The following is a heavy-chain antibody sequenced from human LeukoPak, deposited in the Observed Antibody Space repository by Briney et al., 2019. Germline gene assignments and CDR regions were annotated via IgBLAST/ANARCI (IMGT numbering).Heavy chain of an antibody. CDR1: GDSITNSY. D-gene: IGHD1-1*01. Sequence: PSETLSLTCTVFGDSITNSYWTWIRLPPGKGLEWIAYIYYTGYTNYNPSLKSRVSISADTSKNQLSPKLISVTAADTAVYYCARAPIGSVDYWGPGAQVTVSS. J-gene: IGHJ4*02. CDR3: ARAPIGSVDY. V-gene: IGHV4-59*01. CDR2: IYYTGYT.